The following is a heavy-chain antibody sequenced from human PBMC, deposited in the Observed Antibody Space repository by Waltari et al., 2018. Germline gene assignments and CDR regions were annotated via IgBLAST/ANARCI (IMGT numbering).Heavy chain of an antibody. Sequence: QVQLVQSGAEVKKPGSSVKVSCKASGGTFSSYAISWVRQAPGQGLEWMGGIIPIFGTANYAQKFQGRVTITADESTSTAYMELSSLSSEDTAVYYCASNYYDSSGRLYAFDIWGQGTMVTVSS. CDR2: IIPIFGTA. CDR3: ASNYYDSSGRLYAFDI. V-gene: IGHV1-69*12. D-gene: IGHD3-22*01. J-gene: IGHJ3*02. CDR1: GGTFSSYA.